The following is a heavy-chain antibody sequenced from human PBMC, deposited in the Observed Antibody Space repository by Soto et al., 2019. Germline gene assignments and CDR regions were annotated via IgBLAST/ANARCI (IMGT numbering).Heavy chain of an antibody. V-gene: IGHV3-7*05. CDR1: GFTLSAYW. Sequence: EVQLEESGGDLVQPGGSLRLSCAASGFTLSAYWMTWVRPAPRKGLEWVAKINRDGSKKSYLDSVRGRFTISRDNVGNSLYLQMDSLRADDTALYYCARDVAPGSSSLYLDAFDIWGQGTMVTVSS. CDR3: ARDVAPGSSSLYLDAFDI. J-gene: IGHJ3*02. CDR2: INRDGSKK. D-gene: IGHD6-13*01.